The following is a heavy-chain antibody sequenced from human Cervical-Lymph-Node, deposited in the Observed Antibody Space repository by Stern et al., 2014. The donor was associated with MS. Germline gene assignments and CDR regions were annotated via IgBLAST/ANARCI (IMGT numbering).Heavy chain of an antibody. Sequence: EVQLLESGGGLVQPGRSLRLSCAASGFTFADYAMHWVRQAPGKGLEWVSGISWNSGNIGYADSVKGRFTISRDNAKNPLSLPLNSLRAEDTALYYCAKDINLRGTYYFDYWGQGTLVTVSS. J-gene: IGHJ4*02. V-gene: IGHV3-9*01. CDR2: ISWNSGNI. CDR1: GFTFADYA. CDR3: AKDINLRGTYYFDY. D-gene: IGHD2-15*01.